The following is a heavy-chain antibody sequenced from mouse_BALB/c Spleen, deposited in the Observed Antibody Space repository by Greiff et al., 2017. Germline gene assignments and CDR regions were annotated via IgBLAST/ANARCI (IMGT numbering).Heavy chain of an antibody. CDR3: ARKKYGNFFYAMDY. D-gene: IGHD2-10*02. Sequence: EVQLQQSGAELVKPGASVKLSCTASGFNIKDTYMHWVKQRPEQGLEWIGRIDPANGNTKYDPKFQGKATITADTSSNTAYLQLSSLTSEDTAVYYCARKKYGNFFYAMDYWGQGTSVTVSS. CDR2: IDPANGNT. V-gene: IGHV14-3*02. CDR1: GFNIKDTY. J-gene: IGHJ4*01.